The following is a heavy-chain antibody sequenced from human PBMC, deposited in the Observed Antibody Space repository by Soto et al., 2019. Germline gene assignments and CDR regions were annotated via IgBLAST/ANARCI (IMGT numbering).Heavy chain of an antibody. CDR3: ARGIAAAGLADYWCEP. CDR1: GGSISSYY. J-gene: IGHJ5*02. V-gene: IGHV4-59*01. D-gene: IGHD6-13*01. CDR2: IYYSGST. Sequence: SETLSLTCTVSGGSISSYYWSWIRQPPGKGLEWIGYIYYSGSTNYNPSLKSRVTISVDTSKNQFSLKLSSVTAADTAVYYCARGIAAAGLADYWCEPWGQGTLVTVS.